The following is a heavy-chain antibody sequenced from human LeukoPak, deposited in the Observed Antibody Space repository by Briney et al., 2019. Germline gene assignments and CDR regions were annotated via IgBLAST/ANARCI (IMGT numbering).Heavy chain of an antibody. CDR3: AKDMGPQTEHWFDP. V-gene: IGHV3-43D*03. Sequence: GGSLRLSCAASGFTFDDYAMHWVRQAPGKGLEWVSLISWDGGSTYYADSVKGRFTISRDNAKNSLYLQMNSLRAEDTALYYCAKDMGPQTEHWFDPWGQGTLVTVSS. J-gene: IGHJ5*02. D-gene: IGHD1-14*01. CDR1: GFTFDDYA. CDR2: ISWDGGST.